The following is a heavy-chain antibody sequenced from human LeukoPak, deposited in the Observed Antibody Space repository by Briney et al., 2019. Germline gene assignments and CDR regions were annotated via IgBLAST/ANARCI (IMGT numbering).Heavy chain of an antibody. CDR3: AREGTMVRGVVDY. V-gene: IGHV4-30-4*01. CDR1: GGSISSGDYY. Sequence: PSETLSLTCTVSGGSISSGDYYWSWIRQPPGKGLEWIGYIYYSGSTYYNPSLKSRVTISVDTSKNQFSLKLSSVTAADTAVYYCAREGTMVRGVVDYWGQGTLVTVSS. CDR2: IYYSGST. J-gene: IGHJ4*02. D-gene: IGHD3-10*01.